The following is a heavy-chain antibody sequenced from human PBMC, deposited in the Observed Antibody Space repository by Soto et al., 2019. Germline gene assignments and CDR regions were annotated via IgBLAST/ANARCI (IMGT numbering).Heavy chain of an antibody. CDR1: GYTFANYA. J-gene: IGHJ4*02. Sequence: QVQLVQSGPEVKEPGASVKISCKPSGYTFANYAVTWVRQAPGKRLEWIGYNTDYAQKFQRTVPLTRDTSTSTAYLQLSSLRSDDTAVYYCPRGGSHLYMGSCNYDFHYWGQGTLGTVSS. V-gene: IGHV1-18*01. CDR3: PRGGSHLYMGSCNYDFHY. CDR2: NT. D-gene: IGHD4-4*01.